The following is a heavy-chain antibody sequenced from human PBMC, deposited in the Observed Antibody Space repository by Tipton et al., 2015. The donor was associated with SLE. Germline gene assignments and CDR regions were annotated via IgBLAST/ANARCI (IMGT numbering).Heavy chain of an antibody. D-gene: IGHD5-18*01. Sequence: QSGPEVKKPGSSVKVSCKASGGTFSSYAISWVRQAPGQGLEWMGGIILIFGTANYAQKFQGRVTITTDESTSTAYMELSSLRSEDTAAYYCARVGYTAMAFDYWGQGTLVTVSS. J-gene: IGHJ4*02. CDR1: GGTFSSYA. CDR2: IILIFGTA. CDR3: ARVGYTAMAFDY. V-gene: IGHV1-69*05.